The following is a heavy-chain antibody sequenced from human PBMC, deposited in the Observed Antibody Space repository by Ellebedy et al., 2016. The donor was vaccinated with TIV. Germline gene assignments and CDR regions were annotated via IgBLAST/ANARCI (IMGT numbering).Heavy chain of an antibody. D-gene: IGHD5-18*01. CDR3: AKGYSYGDY. Sequence: GESLKISCAASGFTFSSYGMHWVRQAPGKGLEWVAVISFDGSDKYYADPVKGRFTISRDNSKNTLYLQLNSLRAEDTAVYYWAKGYSYGDYWGQGTLVTVSS. J-gene: IGHJ4*02. CDR1: GFTFSSYG. V-gene: IGHV3-30*18. CDR2: ISFDGSDK.